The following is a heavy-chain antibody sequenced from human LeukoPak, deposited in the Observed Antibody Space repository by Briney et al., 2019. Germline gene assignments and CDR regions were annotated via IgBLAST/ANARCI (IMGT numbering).Heavy chain of an antibody. CDR2: INHSGST. J-gene: IGHJ3*02. Sequence: SETLSLTCAVYGGSFSGYYWSWIRQPPGKGLEWIGEINHSGSTYYNPSLKSRVTISVDTSKNQFSLKLSSVTAADTAVYYCARQCNLDAFDIWGQGTMVTVSS. V-gene: IGHV4-34*01. CDR1: GGSFSGYY. CDR3: ARQCNLDAFDI. D-gene: IGHD1-14*01.